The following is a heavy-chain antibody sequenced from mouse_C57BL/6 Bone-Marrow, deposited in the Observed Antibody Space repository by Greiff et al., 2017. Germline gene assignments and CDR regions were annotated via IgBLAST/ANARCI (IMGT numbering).Heavy chain of an antibody. CDR3: ARPYYSNYWYVDV. CDR1: GYTFTSYW. D-gene: IGHD2-5*01. Sequence: QVQLQQSGAELVKPGASVKMSCKASGYTFTSYWITWVKQRPGQGLEWIGDIFPGSGSTNYNEKFKSKATLTVDTSSSTAYMQLSSLTSEDSAVYYCARPYYSNYWYVDVWGTGTTVTVSS. J-gene: IGHJ1*03. V-gene: IGHV1-55*01. CDR2: IFPGSGST.